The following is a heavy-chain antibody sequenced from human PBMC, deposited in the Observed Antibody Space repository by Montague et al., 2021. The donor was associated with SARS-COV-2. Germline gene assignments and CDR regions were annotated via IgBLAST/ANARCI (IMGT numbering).Heavy chain of an antibody. Sequence: SLRLSWAASGFTFSSYGMHWVRQAPGKGLEWVAVIWYDGSNQYYADSVKGRFTISRDNSKNTLYLQMNSLRAEDTAVYYCAREGYSSSWNGDYFDYWGQGTLVTVSS. CDR3: AREGYSSSWNGDYFDY. J-gene: IGHJ4*02. V-gene: IGHV3-33*01. CDR2: IWYDGSNQ. D-gene: IGHD6-13*01. CDR1: GFTFSSYG.